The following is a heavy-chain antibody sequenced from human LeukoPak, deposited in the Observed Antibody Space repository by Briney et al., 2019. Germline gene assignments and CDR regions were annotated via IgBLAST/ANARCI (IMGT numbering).Heavy chain of an antibody. Sequence: SQTLSLTCAIFGDSVSSNSAAWNWIRQSPSRGLEWLGRTYYRSKWYNDYAVSMKGRISISPDTSKNQLSLQMSSVTPEDTAVYYCAREGHNWNYDCFDSWGQGVLVTVSS. D-gene: IGHD1-7*01. V-gene: IGHV6-1*01. CDR3: AREGHNWNYDCFDS. J-gene: IGHJ4*02. CDR2: TYYRSKWYN. CDR1: GDSVSSNSAA.